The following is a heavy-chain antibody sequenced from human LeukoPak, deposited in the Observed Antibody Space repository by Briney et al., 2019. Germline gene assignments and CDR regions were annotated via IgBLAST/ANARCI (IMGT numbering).Heavy chain of an antibody. Sequence: KSGGSLRLSCAASGFTFSSYAMSWVRQAPGKGLEWVATIVSDGYKAYYADSVKRRFAISRDNSQNTVHLQMNSLRAEDTATYYCAKEIVFLFGDPWGQGGLVTVSS. D-gene: IGHD2/OR15-2a*01. V-gene: IGHV3-23*01. CDR1: GFTFSSYA. CDR3: AKEIVFLFGDP. J-gene: IGHJ5*02. CDR2: IVSDGYKA.